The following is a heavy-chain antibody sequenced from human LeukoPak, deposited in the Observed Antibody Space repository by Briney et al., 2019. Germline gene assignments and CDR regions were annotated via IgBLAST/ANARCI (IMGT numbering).Heavy chain of an antibody. V-gene: IGHV3-23*01. CDR3: AKKRSSGGATQFDY. CDR1: GFTFSSYG. D-gene: IGHD2-15*01. Sequence: GGSLRLSCVASGFTFSSYGMSWVRQAPGKGLEWVSSTSGSGDDTYYADSVKGRFTLSRDNSKNTLYLQMNSLRADDTAVYHCAKKRSSGGATQFDYWGQGTLVTVSS. CDR2: TSGSGDDT. J-gene: IGHJ4*02.